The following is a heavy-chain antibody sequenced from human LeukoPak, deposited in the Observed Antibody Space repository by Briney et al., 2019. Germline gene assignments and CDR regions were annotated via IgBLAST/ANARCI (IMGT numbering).Heavy chain of an antibody. CDR3: ARGPPYYYDSSGFDH. CDR1: GGSISSGSYY. CDR2: IYTSGST. J-gene: IGHJ4*02. D-gene: IGHD3-22*01. V-gene: IGHV4-61*02. Sequence: PSETLSLTYTVSGGSISSGSYYWSWIRQPAGKGLERIGRIYTSGSTNYNPSLKSRVTISVDTSKNQFSLKLSSVTAADTAVYYCARGPPYYYDSSGFDHWGQGTLVTVSS.